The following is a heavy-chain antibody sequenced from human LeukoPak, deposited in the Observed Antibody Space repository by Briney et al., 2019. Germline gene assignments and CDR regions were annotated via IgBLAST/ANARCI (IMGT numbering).Heavy chain of an antibody. J-gene: IGHJ5*01. CDR2: ISYDGSNK. V-gene: IGHV3-30-3*02. CDR3: VKLGDSGSSVYNWFDS. CDR1: GFPFSNFA. D-gene: IGHD1-26*01. Sequence: GSLRLSFAASGFPFSNFAMHWGRPAPGQGLEGVAVISYDGSNKYYADSVKGRFTISRDNSKNTLYLQMNSLRVEDTAIYYCVKLGDSGSSVYNWFDSWGQGTLVTVSS.